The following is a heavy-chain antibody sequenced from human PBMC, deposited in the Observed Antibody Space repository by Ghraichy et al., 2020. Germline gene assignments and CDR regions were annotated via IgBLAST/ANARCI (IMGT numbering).Heavy chain of an antibody. J-gene: IGHJ6*02. V-gene: IGHV3-23*01. CDR1: ESAFGAYA. CDR3: AKGRFGELYWGMDV. D-gene: IGHD3-10*01. Sequence: GESLNISCAASESAFGAYAMSWVRLPPGKGLEWVSSISGSGGSTNYADSVKGRFTISRDNSKNTMYLYMNSLRAEDTDVYYCAKGRFGELYWGMDVWGQGTMVTVSS. CDR2: ISGSGGST.